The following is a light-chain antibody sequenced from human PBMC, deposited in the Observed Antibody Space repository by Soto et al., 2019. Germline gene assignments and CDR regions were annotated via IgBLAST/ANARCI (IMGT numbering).Light chain of an antibody. CDR3: QQYGSSSWT. Sequence: EIVLTQSPGTLSLSPGXRATLSCRASQSVSRNYLAWYQQKPGQAPRLLIYGASSRATGIPDRFSGSGSGTDFTLIISRLEPEDFAVYYCQQYGSSSWTFGQGTKVDIK. CDR2: GAS. V-gene: IGKV3-20*01. J-gene: IGKJ1*01. CDR1: QSVSRNY.